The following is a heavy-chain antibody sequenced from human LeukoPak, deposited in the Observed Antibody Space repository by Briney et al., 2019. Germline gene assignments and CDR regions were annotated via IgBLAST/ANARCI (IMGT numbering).Heavy chain of an antibody. CDR2: IYSSGST. V-gene: IGHV4-4*07. Sequence: SETLSLTCTVSGGSISSYYWSWIRQPAGKGLEWIGRIYSSGSTNYNPSLKSRVTMLEDTSKNQFSLKLSSVTAADTAVYYCARGQYHLLYWYFDLWGRGTLVTVSS. J-gene: IGHJ2*01. D-gene: IGHD2-2*01. CDR3: ARGQYHLLYWYFDL. CDR1: GGSISSYY.